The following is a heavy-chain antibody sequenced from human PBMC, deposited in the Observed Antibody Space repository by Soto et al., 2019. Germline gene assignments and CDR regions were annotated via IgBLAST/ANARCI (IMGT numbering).Heavy chain of an antibody. CDR3: AKNYYYDSSGSPDY. D-gene: IGHD3-22*01. J-gene: IGHJ4*02. CDR2: ISSRSSHI. CDR1: GFTFSDYS. V-gene: IGHV3-21*04. Sequence: PGGSLRLSCAASGFTFSDYSMNWVRQAPGKGLEWVSSISSRSSHIYYAESVKGRFTISRDNAKKTLYLQMNSLRAEDTAVYYCAKNYYYDSSGSPDYWGQGTLVTVSS.